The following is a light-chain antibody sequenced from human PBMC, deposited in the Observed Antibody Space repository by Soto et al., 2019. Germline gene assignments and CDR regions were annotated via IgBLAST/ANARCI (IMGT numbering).Light chain of an antibody. CDR2: GAS. Sequence: EIVLTQSPGTLSLSPGERATLSCRASQSVSSSYLAWYQQKPGQAPRLLIYGASSRANGIPDRVSVSGSGTDFPLTISRLEPEDFAVYYCQQYGSSPLSFGPGTKVDIK. CDR1: QSVSSSY. J-gene: IGKJ3*01. V-gene: IGKV3-20*01. CDR3: QQYGSSPLS.